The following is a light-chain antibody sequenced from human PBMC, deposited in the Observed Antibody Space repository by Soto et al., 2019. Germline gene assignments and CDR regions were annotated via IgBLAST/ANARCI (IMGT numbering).Light chain of an antibody. V-gene: IGKV3D-15*01. Sequence: EIVMTQSPATLSVSPGESATLSCRARQSINRDLAWYEQKPGQTPRRVIYGASTWGTGVPPRFTGSGSGTDFTLTIINLQSEDFPVYYCQQYHSWPITFGQGTRLEIK. CDR1: QSINRD. J-gene: IGKJ5*01. CDR3: QQYHSWPIT. CDR2: GAS.